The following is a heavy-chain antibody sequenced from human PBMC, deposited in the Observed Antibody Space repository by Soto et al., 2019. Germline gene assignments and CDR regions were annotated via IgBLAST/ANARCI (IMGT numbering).Heavy chain of an antibody. CDR3: SRDGLPDSHSINAFDI. J-gene: IGHJ3*02. CDR1: GFTFNKYL. D-gene: IGHD2-15*01. V-gene: IGHV3-30-3*01. Sequence: QVQLVESGGGVVQPGRSTRLSCAASGFTFNKYLMHWVRQAPGKGLEWVAVIANDGFNKKHADSVKGRFTISRDNTWNTMYLQMNSLRTDDTAVYFGSRDGLPDSHSINAFDIWGQGPVVTFSS. CDR2: IANDGFNK.